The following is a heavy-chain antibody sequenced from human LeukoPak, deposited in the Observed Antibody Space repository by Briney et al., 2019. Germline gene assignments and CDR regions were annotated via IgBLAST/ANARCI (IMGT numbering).Heavy chain of an antibody. CDR3: ARGDPEYYYDSSGYSLFDY. CDR2: FSIISSTI. Sequence: GGPREPSFAPSDFTFIGYGRTGFAQAPGKGLGGFSYFSIISSTIYYADSVKGRFTISRDNAKNSLYLQMNSLRAEDTAVYYCARGDPEYYYDSSGYSLFDYWGQGTLVTVSS. J-gene: IGHJ4*02. D-gene: IGHD3-22*01. V-gene: IGHV3-48*01. CDR1: DFTFIGYG.